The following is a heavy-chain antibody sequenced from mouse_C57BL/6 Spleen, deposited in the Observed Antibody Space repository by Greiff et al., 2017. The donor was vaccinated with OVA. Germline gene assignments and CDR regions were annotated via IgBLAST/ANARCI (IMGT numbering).Heavy chain of an antibody. V-gene: IGHV2-5*01. CDR3: AKRGTTVVAPYAMDY. Sequence: QVQLKESGPGLVQPSQSLSITCTVSGFSLTSYGVHWVRQSPGKGLEWLGVIWRGGSTDYNAAFMSRLSITKDNSKSQVFFKMNSLQADDTAIYYCAKRGTTVVAPYAMDYWGQGTSVTVSS. CDR2: IWRGGST. J-gene: IGHJ4*01. CDR1: GFSLTSYG. D-gene: IGHD1-1*01.